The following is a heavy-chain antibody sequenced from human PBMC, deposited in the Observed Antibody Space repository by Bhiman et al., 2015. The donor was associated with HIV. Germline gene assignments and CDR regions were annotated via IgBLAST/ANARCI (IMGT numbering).Heavy chain of an antibody. CDR2: ISSSSSYI. CDR1: GFTFSTHA. D-gene: IGHD6-6*01. V-gene: IGHV3-21*01. CDR3: ARGSSSSLSAERFDP. Sequence: EVQLLESGGGLVQPGGSLRLSCAASGFTFSTHAMSWVRQAPGRGLEWVSGISSSSSYIYYADSVKGRFTISRDNAKNSLYLQMNSLRAEDTAVYYCARGSSSSLSAERFDPWGRGTLVTVSP. J-gene: IGHJ5*02.